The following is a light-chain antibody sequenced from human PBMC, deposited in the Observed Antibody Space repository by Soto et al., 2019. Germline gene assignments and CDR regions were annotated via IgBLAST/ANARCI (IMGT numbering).Light chain of an antibody. CDR3: SSYAGINNLGV. CDR2: EVN. CDR1: SSDVGGYKY. J-gene: IGLJ1*01. Sequence: QSALTQPPSASGSPGQSVTISCTGTSSDVGGYKYVSWYQQHPGKAPKLMIFEVNKRPSGVPDRFSGSKSGNTASLTVSGLLAEDEGDYYCSSYAGINNLGVFGTGTKLTVL. V-gene: IGLV2-8*01.